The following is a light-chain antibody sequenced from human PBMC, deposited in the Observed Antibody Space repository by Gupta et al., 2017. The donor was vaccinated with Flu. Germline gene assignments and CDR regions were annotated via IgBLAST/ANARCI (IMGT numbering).Light chain of an antibody. V-gene: IGLV8-61*01. CDR3: VLYMGSGML. J-gene: IGLJ3*02. CDR1: SGSVSTSYY. CDR2: STH. Sequence: GTGTLTCGLSSGSVSTSYYPSWYQQTPGQAPRTLIYSTHSRSSGVPDRFSGSILGNKAALTITGAQADDESHYHCVLYMGSGMLFGGGTKLTAL.